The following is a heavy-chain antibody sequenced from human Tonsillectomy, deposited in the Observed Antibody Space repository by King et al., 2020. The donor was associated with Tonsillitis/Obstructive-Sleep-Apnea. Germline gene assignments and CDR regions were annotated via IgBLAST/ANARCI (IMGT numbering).Heavy chain of an antibody. CDR3: AKSRSSGSYFYAFDM. Sequence: LVQSGAEVKKPGESLKISGKGSGYRFSNYWIGGVRQMPGKGLEWMGIIYTGDSDTRYSPSFQGQVTISADKSISTANLQWSSLKASDTAMYYCAKSRSSGSYFYAFDMWGQGTIVTVSS. V-gene: IGHV5-51*01. CDR1: GYRFSNYW. J-gene: IGHJ3*02. CDR2: IYTGDSDT. D-gene: IGHD3-10*01.